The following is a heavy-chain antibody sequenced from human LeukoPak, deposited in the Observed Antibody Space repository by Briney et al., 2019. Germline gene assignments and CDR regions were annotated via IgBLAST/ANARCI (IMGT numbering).Heavy chain of an antibody. CDR2: INHSGST. J-gene: IGHJ4*02. Sequence: SETLSLTCAVYGGSFNGYYWTWIRQPPGKGLEWIGEINHSGSTDYNPSLKSRVTISVDTSKNQFSLKLNSVTAADTAVYYCARGQLRLSNWGQGTLVTVSS. CDR1: GGSFNGYY. CDR3: ARGQLRLSN. V-gene: IGHV4-34*01. D-gene: IGHD6-25*01.